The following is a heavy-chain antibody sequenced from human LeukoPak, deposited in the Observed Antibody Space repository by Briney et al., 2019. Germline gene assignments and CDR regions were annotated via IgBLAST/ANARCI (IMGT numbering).Heavy chain of an antibody. CDR1: GFTFSSYG. CDR3: AKKGGSGSYYIYYGMDV. V-gene: IGHV3-30*18. J-gene: IGHJ6*02. CDR2: ISYDGSNK. D-gene: IGHD3-10*01. Sequence: PGGSLRLSCAASGFTFSSYGMHWVRQAPGKGLEWVAVISYDGSNKYYADSVKGRFTISRDNSKNTLYLQMNSLRAEDTAVYYCAKKGGSGSYYIYYGMDVWGQGTTVTVSS.